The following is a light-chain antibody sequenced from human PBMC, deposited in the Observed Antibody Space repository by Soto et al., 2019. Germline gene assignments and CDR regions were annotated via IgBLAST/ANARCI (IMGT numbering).Light chain of an antibody. CDR3: SSYAASNNFYFV. J-gene: IGLJ3*02. CDR2: EVT. V-gene: IGLV2-8*01. CDR1: SSDVGGYNY. Sequence: TSSDVGGYNYVSWYQQYPGRAPKLMIYEVTKRPSGVPDRFSGSKSGNTASLTVSGLQAEDEANYSCSSYAASNNFYFVFGGGTKVPVL.